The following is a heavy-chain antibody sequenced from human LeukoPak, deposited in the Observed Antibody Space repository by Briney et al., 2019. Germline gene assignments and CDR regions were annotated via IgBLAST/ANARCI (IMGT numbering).Heavy chain of an antibody. CDR2: ITGTGGGGNKT. CDR1: GFTFRTYA. Sequence: GGSLRLSCAASGFTFRTYAMSWVRQAPGKGLEWVSVITGTGGGGNKTYYADSVRGRFSISRDDSKNVLFLQMSDLRVDDTAVYFCATTVTLDFWGQGTRVLVSS. CDR3: ATTVTLDF. D-gene: IGHD1-1*01. V-gene: IGHV3-23*01. J-gene: IGHJ4*02.